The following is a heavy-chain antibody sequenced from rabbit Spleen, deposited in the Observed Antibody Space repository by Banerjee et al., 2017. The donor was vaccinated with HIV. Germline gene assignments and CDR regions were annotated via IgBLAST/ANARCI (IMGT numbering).Heavy chain of an antibody. CDR2: INTATGKP. CDR3: ARDLAGAIGWNFYL. J-gene: IGHJ6*01. V-gene: IGHV1S45*01. CDR1: GFSFSDRDV. D-gene: IGHD4-1*01. Sequence: EQLVESGGGLVQPEGSLTLTCKASGFSFSDRDVMCWVRQAPGKGLEWIACINTATGKPVYATWAKGRFTISTTSSTTVTLQVTSLTAADTATYFCARDLAGAIGWNFYLWGPGTLVTVS.